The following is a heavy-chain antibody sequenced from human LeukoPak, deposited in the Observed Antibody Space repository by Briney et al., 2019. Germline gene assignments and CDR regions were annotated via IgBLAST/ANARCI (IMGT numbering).Heavy chain of an antibody. D-gene: IGHD3-10*01. J-gene: IGHJ4*02. V-gene: IGHV4-61*02. CDR3: ARGKILLWFGETEMFDY. CDR2: IYTNGST. Sequence: SSETLSLTCTVSGGSINSGSYYWSWIRQPAGKGLEWIGRIYTNGSTNYNPSLKSRLTISVDTSKNQFSLKLSSVTAADTAVYYCARGKILLWFGETEMFDYWGQGTLVTVSS. CDR1: GGSINSGSYY.